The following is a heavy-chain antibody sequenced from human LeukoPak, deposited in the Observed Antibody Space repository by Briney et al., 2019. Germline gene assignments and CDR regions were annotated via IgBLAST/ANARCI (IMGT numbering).Heavy chain of an antibody. Sequence: GGSLRLSCAASGFTFDDYGMSWVRQAPGKGLEWVSGINWNGGSTGYADSVKGRFTISRDNAKNSLYLQMNSLRAEDTALYYCARGFGYYGSGSFFDYWGQGTLSPSPQ. D-gene: IGHD3-10*01. CDR3: ARGFGYYGSGSFFDY. J-gene: IGHJ4*02. CDR1: GFTFDDYG. CDR2: INWNGGST. V-gene: IGHV3-20*04.